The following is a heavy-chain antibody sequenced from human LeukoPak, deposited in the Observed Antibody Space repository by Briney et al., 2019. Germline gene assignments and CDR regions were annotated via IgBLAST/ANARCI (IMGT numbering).Heavy chain of an antibody. CDR3: ARQLTYYYDSAGRDAFEI. V-gene: IGHV1-18*01. J-gene: IGHJ3*02. CDR2: ISAYNGDT. Sequence: ASVKVSCKASGYTFSSYGISWVRQAPGQGPEWMGWISAYNGDTNYAQRLQGRVTMTTDTSTSTAYMELRSLRSDDTAVYYCARQLTYYYDSAGRDAFEIWGQGTILTVSA. CDR1: GYTFSSYG. D-gene: IGHD3-22*01.